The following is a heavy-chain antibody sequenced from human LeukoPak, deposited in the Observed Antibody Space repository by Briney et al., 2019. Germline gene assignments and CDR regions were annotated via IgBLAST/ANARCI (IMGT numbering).Heavy chain of an antibody. D-gene: IGHD1-26*01. CDR3: AKEWIVGATRWFDP. J-gene: IGHJ5*02. CDR1: GFTFSNYA. Sequence: PGGSLRLSCAASGFTFSNYAMTWVRQAPGKGLEWVSSISRSGRDTYYADSVKGRFTISRDNSKYTLLLQMNILRADEDTAVYFCAKEWIVGATRWFDPWGQGTLVTVSS. V-gene: IGHV3-23*01. CDR2: ISRSGRDT.